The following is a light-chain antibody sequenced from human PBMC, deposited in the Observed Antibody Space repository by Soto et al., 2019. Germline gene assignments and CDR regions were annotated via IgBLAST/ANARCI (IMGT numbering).Light chain of an antibody. Sequence: DVVMTQSPLSLPVTLGQPASISCRSSQSLLYSDGNTYLSWFQQRPGQSPRRLIYKVSNRDSGVPDRFSGSGSGTDFTLKISRVEAEDVGVYYCMQGTHWPWTFGQGTKVDIK. CDR2: KVS. CDR3: MQGTHWPWT. J-gene: IGKJ1*01. CDR1: QSLLYSDGNTY. V-gene: IGKV2-30*01.